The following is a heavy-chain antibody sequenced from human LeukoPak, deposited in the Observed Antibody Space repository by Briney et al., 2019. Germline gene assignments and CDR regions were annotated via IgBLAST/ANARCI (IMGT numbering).Heavy chain of an antibody. Sequence: ASVKVSCKASGGTFSSYAISWVRQAPGQGLEWMGGIIPIFGTANYAQKFQGRVTITADESTSTAYMELSSLRSEDTAVYYCARDRLNVSIAVANYGMDVWGQGTTVTVSS. V-gene: IGHV1-69*13. CDR2: IIPIFGTA. J-gene: IGHJ6*02. CDR1: GGTFSSYA. CDR3: ARDRLNVSIAVANYGMDV. D-gene: IGHD6-19*01.